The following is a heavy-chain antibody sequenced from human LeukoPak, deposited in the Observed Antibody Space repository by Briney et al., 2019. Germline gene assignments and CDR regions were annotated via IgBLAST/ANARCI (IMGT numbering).Heavy chain of an antibody. J-gene: IGHJ3*02. V-gene: IGHV4-59*12. D-gene: IGHD2-2*01. CDR3: ARPRYCSSTSCLDHDAFDI. Sequence: SETLSLTCTVSGGSISSYYWSWIRQPPGKGLEWIGYIYYSGSTNYNPSLKSRVTVSVDTSKNQFSLKLSSVTAADTAVYYCARPRYCSSTSCLDHDAFDIWGQGTMVTVSS. CDR1: GGSISSYY. CDR2: IYYSGST.